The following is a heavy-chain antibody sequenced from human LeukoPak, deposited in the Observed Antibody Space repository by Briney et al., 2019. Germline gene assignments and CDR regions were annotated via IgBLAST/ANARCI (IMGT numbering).Heavy chain of an antibody. CDR3: ARLDEAFDN. V-gene: IGHV3-7*01. CDR1: GFSFSRYW. D-gene: IGHD5-24*01. Sequence: GGSLRLSCTASGFSFSRYWLSWVRQAPGKGLEWVANIKFDGKEKYYVDSVKGRLNISRDNANNSVYLQMNSLRAEDTAIYYCARLDEAFDNWGQGTLVTVSS. CDR2: IKFDGKEK. J-gene: IGHJ4*02.